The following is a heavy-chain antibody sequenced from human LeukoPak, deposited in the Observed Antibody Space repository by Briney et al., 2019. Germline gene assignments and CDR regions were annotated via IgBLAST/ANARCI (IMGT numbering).Heavy chain of an antibody. CDR3: ARSHQRVGIEDY. D-gene: IGHD1-26*01. V-gene: IGHV3-48*04. Sequence: GGSLRLSCAASGFTFNSFGMSWVRQAPGKGLEWLSYISSSSTIYYADSVRGRFTISRDDAKNSLYLQINSLRADDTAVYYCARSHQRVGIEDYWGQGTLVTVSS. CDR2: ISSSSTI. CDR1: GFTFNSFG. J-gene: IGHJ4*02.